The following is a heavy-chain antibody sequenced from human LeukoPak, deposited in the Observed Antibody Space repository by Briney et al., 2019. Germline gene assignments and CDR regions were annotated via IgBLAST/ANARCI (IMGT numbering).Heavy chain of an antibody. Sequence: PSETLSLTCTVSGGSISSYYWSWIRQPPGKGLEWMGYIYYSGSTNYNPSLKSRVTISVDTSKNQFFLKLSSVTAADTAVYYCARGGWYGRYFDYWGQGTLVTVSS. CDR3: ARGGWYGRYFDY. V-gene: IGHV4-59*08. J-gene: IGHJ4*02. CDR1: GGSISSYY. CDR2: IYYSGST. D-gene: IGHD6-19*01.